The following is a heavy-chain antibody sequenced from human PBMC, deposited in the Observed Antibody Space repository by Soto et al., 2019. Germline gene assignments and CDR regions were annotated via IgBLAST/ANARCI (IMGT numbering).Heavy chain of an antibody. V-gene: IGHV3-23*01. J-gene: IGHJ6*03. Sequence: GGSLRLSCAASGFTFSSYAMSWVRQAPGKGLEWVSAISGSGGSTYYADSVKGRFTISRDNSKNTLYLQMNSLRAEDTAVYYCAKEESSTMVRGVYYYMDVWGKGTTVTVSS. D-gene: IGHD3-10*01. CDR1: GFTFSSYA. CDR3: AKEESSTMVRGVYYYMDV. CDR2: ISGSGGST.